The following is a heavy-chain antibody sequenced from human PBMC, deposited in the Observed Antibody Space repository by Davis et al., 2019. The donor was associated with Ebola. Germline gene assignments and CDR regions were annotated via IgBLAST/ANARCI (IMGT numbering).Heavy chain of an antibody. CDR3: ARGTSGWFRAYYYGMDV. J-gene: IGHJ6*02. CDR2: IYYSGST. CDR1: GGSISSYY. V-gene: IGHV4-59*12. Sequence: PSETLSLTCTVSGGSISSYYWSWIRQPPGKGLEWIGYIYYSGSTNYNPSLKSRVTMSVDTSKNQFSLKLSSVTAADTAVYYCARGTSGWFRAYYYGMDVWGQGTTVTVSS. D-gene: IGHD6-19*01.